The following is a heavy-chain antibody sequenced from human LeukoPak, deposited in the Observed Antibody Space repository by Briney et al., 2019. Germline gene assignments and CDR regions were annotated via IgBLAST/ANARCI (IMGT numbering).Heavy chain of an antibody. Sequence: GGSLRLSCAASGFTFSSYGMHWVRQAPGKGLEWVAVISYDGNNKYYADSVKGRFTISRDNSKNTLYLQMNSLRAEDTAVYYCARDFDGYSSGWYFGYWGRGTLVTVSS. D-gene: IGHD6-19*01. V-gene: IGHV3-30*03. J-gene: IGHJ4*02. CDR2: ISYDGNNK. CDR1: GFTFSSYG. CDR3: ARDFDGYSSGWYFGY.